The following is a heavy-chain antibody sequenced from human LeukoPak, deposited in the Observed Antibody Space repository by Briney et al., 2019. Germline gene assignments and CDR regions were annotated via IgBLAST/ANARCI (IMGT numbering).Heavy chain of an antibody. V-gene: IGHV3-20*04. J-gene: IGHJ6*03. CDR3: ARAADVLSGGYYYYMDV. CDR2: INWNGGST. CDR1: GFTFDDYG. D-gene: IGHD3-16*01. Sequence: GGSLRLSCAASGFTFDDYGMSWVRQAPGKGLEWVSGINWNGGSTGYADSVKGRFTISRDNAKNSLYLQMNSLRAEDTALYYCARAADVLSGGYYYYMDVWGKGTTVTVSS.